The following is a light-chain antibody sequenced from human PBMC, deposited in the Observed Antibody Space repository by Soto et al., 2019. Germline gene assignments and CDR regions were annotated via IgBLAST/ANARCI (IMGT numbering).Light chain of an antibody. CDR1: QSMTRTY. CDR2: AAS. CDR3: HQYDNAPQT. J-gene: IGKJ2*01. Sequence: EIVLMQSPGTLSLSPGERATLSCRASQSMTRTYIAWYQKKPGQAPRLLIYAASIRAPGIPDNFSGTGSGTDYSLTIDRLEPEDAAVYYCHQYDNAPQTFGQGTKVEIK. V-gene: IGKV3-20*01.